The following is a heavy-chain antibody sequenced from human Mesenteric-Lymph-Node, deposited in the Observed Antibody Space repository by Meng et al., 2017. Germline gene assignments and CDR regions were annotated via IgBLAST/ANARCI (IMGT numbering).Heavy chain of an antibody. CDR1: GYTFTSYA. J-gene: IGHJ6*02. D-gene: IGHD3-22*01. V-gene: IGHV1-3*01. Sequence: ASVKVSCKASGYTFTSYAMHWVRQAPGQRLEWMGWINAGNGNTKYSQKFQGRVTITRDTSASTAYMELSSLRSEDTAVYYCAREPYYYDSSARAYYYYGMDVWGQGTTVTVAS. CDR2: INAGNGNT. CDR3: AREPYYYDSSARAYYYYGMDV.